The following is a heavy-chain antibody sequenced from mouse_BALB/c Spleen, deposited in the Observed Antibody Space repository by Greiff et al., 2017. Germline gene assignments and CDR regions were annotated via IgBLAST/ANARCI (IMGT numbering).Heavy chain of an antibody. Sequence: VQLQQSGAELARPGASVKLSCKASGYTFTDYYINWVKQRTGQGLEWIGEIYPGSGNTYYNEKFKGKATLTADKSSSTAYMQLSSLTSEDSAVYFCARVGDYDKLNFDYWGQGTTLTVSS. V-gene: IGHV1-77*01. CDR2: IYPGSGNT. D-gene: IGHD2-4*01. J-gene: IGHJ2*01. CDR3: ARVGDYDKLNFDY. CDR1: GYTFTDYY.